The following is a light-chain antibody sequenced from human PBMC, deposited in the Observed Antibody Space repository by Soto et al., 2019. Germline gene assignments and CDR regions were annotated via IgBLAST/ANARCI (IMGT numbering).Light chain of an antibody. CDR1: SSDVGGFNY. CDR3: CSYAGSSTFAYV. CDR2: DVT. V-gene: IGLV2-14*03. J-gene: IGLJ1*01. Sequence: QSVLTQPASVSGSPGQSITISCTGTSSDVGGFNYVSWYQQHPGKAPKLMIYDVTNRPSGVSYRFSGSKSGNTASLTISGLQAEDEADYYCCSYAGSSTFAYVFGTGTKVTV.